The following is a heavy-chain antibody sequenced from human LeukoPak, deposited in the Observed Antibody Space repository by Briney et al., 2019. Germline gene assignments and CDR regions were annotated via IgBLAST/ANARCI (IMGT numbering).Heavy chain of an antibody. Sequence: GGSLRLSCAASGFTFSSYAMHWVRQAPGKGLEGVAVISYDGSNKFYADSVKGRFTLSRDNSKNTLYLQMNSLRIEDTAVYYCGRGSVGFGELNYWGQGTLVTVSS. D-gene: IGHD3-10*01. CDR3: GRGSVGFGELNY. CDR2: ISYDGSNK. CDR1: GFTFSSYA. V-gene: IGHV3-30-3*01. J-gene: IGHJ4*02.